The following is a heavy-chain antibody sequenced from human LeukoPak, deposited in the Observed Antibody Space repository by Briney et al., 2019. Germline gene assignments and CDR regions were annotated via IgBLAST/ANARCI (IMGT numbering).Heavy chain of an antibody. CDR2: ISYNSDTI. CDR1: GFTFDDYA. V-gene: IGHV3-9*01. Sequence: GGSLRLSCAASGFTFDDYAMHWVRQAPGKGLEWVSGISYNSDTIGYADSVKGRFTISRDNAKNSLYLQMNSLRAEDTALYYCAKDSLFGGLLLLPYFDYWGQGTLVTVSS. CDR3: AKDSLFGGLLLLPYFDY. J-gene: IGHJ4*02. D-gene: IGHD3-10*01.